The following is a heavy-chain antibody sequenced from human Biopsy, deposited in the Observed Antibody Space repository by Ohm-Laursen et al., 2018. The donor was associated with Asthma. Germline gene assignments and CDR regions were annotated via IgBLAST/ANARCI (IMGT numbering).Heavy chain of an antibody. J-gene: IGHJ4*02. CDR1: GFVFSSHT. CDR3: AKRRGYSDLTDFDH. V-gene: IGHV3-30*18. CDR2: VSYDGGVV. Sequence: SLRLSCAASGFVFSSHTMHWVRQAPGKGLEWVAVVSYDGGVVHYADSMKGRFTVSRDNAKSTLYLQMNRLRTDDTAVYFCAKRRGYSDLTDFDHWGQGTLVTVSS. D-gene: IGHD3-3*01.